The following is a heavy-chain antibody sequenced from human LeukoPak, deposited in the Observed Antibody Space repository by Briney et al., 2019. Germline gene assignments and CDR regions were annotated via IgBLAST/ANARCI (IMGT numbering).Heavy chain of an antibody. Sequence: PGGSLRLSCVASGFTFDDYAMHWVRQAPGKGLEWVSGISWNSGSIAYADSVKGRFTISRDNAKNSLYLQMNSLRAEDTALYYCAKGGGSGSYFRYYYYGMDVWGQGTTVTVSS. J-gene: IGHJ6*02. CDR3: AKGGGSGSYFRYYYYGMDV. D-gene: IGHD3-10*01. CDR2: ISWNSGSI. V-gene: IGHV3-9*01. CDR1: GFTFDDYA.